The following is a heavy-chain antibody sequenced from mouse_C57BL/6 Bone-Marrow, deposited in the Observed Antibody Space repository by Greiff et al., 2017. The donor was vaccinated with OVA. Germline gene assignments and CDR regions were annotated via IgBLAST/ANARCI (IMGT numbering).Heavy chain of an antibody. CDR2: IDPSDSYT. D-gene: IGHD1-1*01. Sequence: QVQLQQPGAELVMPGASVKLSCKASGYTFTSYWMHWVKQRPGQGLEWIGEIDPSDSYTNYNQKFKGKSTLTVDKSSSTAYMQLSSLTSEDSAVYYCATIYYYVSSRLWFAYWGQGTLVTVSA. J-gene: IGHJ3*01. CDR3: ATIYYYVSSRLWFAY. CDR1: GYTFTSYW. V-gene: IGHV1-69*01.